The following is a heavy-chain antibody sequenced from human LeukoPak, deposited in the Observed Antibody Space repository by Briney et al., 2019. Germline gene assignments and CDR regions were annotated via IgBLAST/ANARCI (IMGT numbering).Heavy chain of an antibody. CDR1: GYSFTSYW. Sequence: HGESLKISCKGSGYSFTSYWIGWVRQMPGKGLEWMGIIYPGDSDTRYSPSFRGQVTISADKSISTAYLQWSSLKASDTAMYYCARLELLSAYYYYYMDVWGKGTTVTVSS. D-gene: IGHD1-26*01. CDR2: IYPGDSDT. J-gene: IGHJ6*03. V-gene: IGHV5-51*01. CDR3: ARLELLSAYYYYYMDV.